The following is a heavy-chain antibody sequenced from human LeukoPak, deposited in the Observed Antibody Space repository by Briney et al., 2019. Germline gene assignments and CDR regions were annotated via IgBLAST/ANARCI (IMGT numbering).Heavy chain of an antibody. Sequence: PSETLSLTCTVSGGSISSSSYYWGWIRQPPGKGLEWIGSIYYSGSTYYNPSLKSRVTISVDTSKYQFSLKLSSVTAADTAVYYCARKYCSSTSCYYAYWGQGTLVTVSS. CDR3: ARKYCSSTSCYYAY. CDR1: GGSISSSSYY. J-gene: IGHJ4*02. D-gene: IGHD2-2*01. CDR2: IYYSGST. V-gene: IGHV4-39*01.